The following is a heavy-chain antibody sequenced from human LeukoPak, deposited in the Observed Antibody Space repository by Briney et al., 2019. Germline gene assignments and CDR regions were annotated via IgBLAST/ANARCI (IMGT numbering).Heavy chain of an antibody. J-gene: IGHJ4*02. V-gene: IGHV3-7*03. CDR3: AKEWAQYDYVWGSYGLDY. D-gene: IGHD3-16*01. CDR2: IKQDGSEK. CDR1: GLTFSNYW. Sequence: GGSLRLSCAASGLTFSNYWMDWVRQAPGKGLEWVANIKQDGSEKNYVDSVKGRFIISRDNSKNTLYLQMNSLRAEDTAVYYCAKEWAQYDYVWGSYGLDYWGQGTLVTVSS.